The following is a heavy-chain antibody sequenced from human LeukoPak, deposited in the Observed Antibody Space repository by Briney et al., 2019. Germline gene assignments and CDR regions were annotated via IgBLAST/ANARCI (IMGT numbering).Heavy chain of an antibody. J-gene: IGHJ4*02. D-gene: IGHD2-21*02. Sequence: GGSLRLSCAASGVNFANHAMSWVCQTPGKGLEWVSAISGGGDITYYADSVTGRFTISRDNSKDTLFLQMHSLRPGDTAVYYCVREDTPATANYWGQGTLVTISS. V-gene: IGHV3-23*01. CDR2: ISGGGDIT. CDR1: GVNFANHA. CDR3: VREDTPATANY.